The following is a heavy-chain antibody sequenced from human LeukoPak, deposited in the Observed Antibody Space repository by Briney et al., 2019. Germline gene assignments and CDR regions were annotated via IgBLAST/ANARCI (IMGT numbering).Heavy chain of an antibody. Sequence: SETLSLTCAVYGGSFSGYYWSWIRQPPGKGLEWIGEINHSGSTNYNPSLKSRVTISVDTSKNQFSLELSSVTAADTAVYYCARGRMIVVAVPFDYWGQGTLVTVSS. D-gene: IGHD3-22*01. CDR1: GGSFSGYY. CDR3: ARGRMIVVAVPFDY. CDR2: INHSGST. J-gene: IGHJ4*02. V-gene: IGHV4-34*01.